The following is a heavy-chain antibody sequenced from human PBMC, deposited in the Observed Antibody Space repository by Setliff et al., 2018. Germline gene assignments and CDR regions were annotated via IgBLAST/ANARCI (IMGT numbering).Heavy chain of an antibody. V-gene: IGHV4-39*01. CDR3: ARQYQSSGWYGDAFDI. CDR1: GDSIGSSSHY. D-gene: IGHD6-19*01. Sequence: KTSETLSLTCTVSGDSIGSSSHYWGWIRQPPGKGLEWIGDIYYTGTTSYNPSLKSRVTISVDTSKNHFSLRVTSMTAADAGVYYCARQYQSSGWYGDAFDIWGQGTKVTVSS. J-gene: IGHJ3*02. CDR2: IYYTGTT.